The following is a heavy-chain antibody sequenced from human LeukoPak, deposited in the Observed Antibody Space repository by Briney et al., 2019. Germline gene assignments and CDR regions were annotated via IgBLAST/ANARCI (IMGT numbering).Heavy chain of an antibody. CDR1: VDSITKDNW. J-gene: IGHJ4*02. D-gene: IGHD5-12*01. CDR2: IYDSGKT. Sequence: PSETLSLTCSVSVDSITKDNWWTWVRRSPGKVLEWLGEIYDSGKTNYHPSLRSRIAISIDTAKRHFSLELTAVTAADTAVYYCANHYSGYIDYWGQGILVTVSS. V-gene: IGHV4-4*02. CDR3: ANHYSGYIDY.